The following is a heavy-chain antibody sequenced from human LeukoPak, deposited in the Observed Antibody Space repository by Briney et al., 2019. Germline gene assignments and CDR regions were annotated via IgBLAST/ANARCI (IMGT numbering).Heavy chain of an antibody. D-gene: IGHD6-19*01. Sequence: GGSLRLSCAASGFTFSNAWMSWVRQAPGKGPECVGRIKSKTDGGTTDYAAPVKGRFTISRDDAKNTLYLQMNSLKTEDTAVYYCTTGASSGWYFDYWGQGTLVTVSS. CDR2: IKSKTDGGTT. J-gene: IGHJ4*02. CDR1: GFTFSNAW. V-gene: IGHV3-15*01. CDR3: TTGASSGWYFDY.